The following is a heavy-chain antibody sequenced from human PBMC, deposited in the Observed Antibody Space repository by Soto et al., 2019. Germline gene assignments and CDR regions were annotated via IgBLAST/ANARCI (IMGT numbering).Heavy chain of an antibody. CDR3: ARLPFHYYSGMDV. J-gene: IGHJ6*02. Sequence: GESLKISCKGSGYSFTSYWVSWVSQMTGKGLEWMGRIDPSDSYTNYSPSFQGHVTISADKSISTAYLQWSSLKASDTAMYYCARLPFHYYSGMDVWGQGTTVTVSS. V-gene: IGHV5-10-1*01. CDR2: IDPSDSYT. D-gene: IGHD2-2*01. CDR1: GYSFTSYW.